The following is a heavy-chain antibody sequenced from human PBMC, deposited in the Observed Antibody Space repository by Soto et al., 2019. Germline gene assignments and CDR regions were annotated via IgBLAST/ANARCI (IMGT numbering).Heavy chain of an antibody. CDR1: GYSFSTFA. V-gene: IGHV1-3*01. D-gene: IGHD1-26*01. CDR2: INAGNGDT. CDR3: STQGRTTTKFDF. Sequence: ASVKVSCKASGYSFSTFAIHWVRQAPGQRLEWMGWINAGNGDTKYSEKFQGRVTITGRTSASTAYMDLSSLRSEDTAVYYCSTQGRTTTKFDFWGQGTLVTVSS. J-gene: IGHJ4*02.